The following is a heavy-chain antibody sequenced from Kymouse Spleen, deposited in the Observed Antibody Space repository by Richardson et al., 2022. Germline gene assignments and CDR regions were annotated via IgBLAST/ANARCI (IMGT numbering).Heavy chain of an antibody. V-gene: IGHV4-4*02. CDR3: AREGYDILTGYEYYYGMDV. CDR2: IYHSGST. CDR1: GGSISSSNW. D-gene: IGHD3-9*01. J-gene: IGHJ6*02. Sequence: QVQLQESGPGLVKPSGTLSLTCAVSGGSISSSNWWSWVRQPPGKGLEWIGEIYHSGSTNYNPSLKSRVTISVDKSKNQFSLKLSSVTAADTAVYYCAREGYDILTGYEYYYGMDVWGQGTTVTVSS.